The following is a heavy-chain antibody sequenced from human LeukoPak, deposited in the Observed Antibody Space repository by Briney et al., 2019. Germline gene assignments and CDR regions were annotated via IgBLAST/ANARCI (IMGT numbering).Heavy chain of an antibody. Sequence: SETLSLTCAVYGGSFSGYYWSWIRQPPGKGLEWIGEINHSGSTNYNPSLKSRVTISVGTPKNQFSLKLSSVTAADTAVYYCARGPIGSYYYYGMDVWGQGTTVTVSS. V-gene: IGHV4-34*01. CDR3: ARGPIGSYYYYGMDV. CDR2: INHSGST. D-gene: IGHD3-10*01. CDR1: GGSFSGYY. J-gene: IGHJ6*02.